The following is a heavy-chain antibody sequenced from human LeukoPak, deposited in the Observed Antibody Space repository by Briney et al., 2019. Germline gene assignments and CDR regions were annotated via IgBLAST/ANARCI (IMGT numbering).Heavy chain of an antibody. CDR3: AEPKRWLQSPFDY. CDR1: GFTFSSYA. J-gene: IGHJ4*02. CDR2: ISGSGGST. D-gene: IGHD5-24*01. V-gene: IGHV3-23*01. Sequence: GGSLRLSCAASGFTFSSYAMSWVRQAPGKGLEWVSAISGSGGSTYYADSVKGRFTISRDNSKNTLYLQMNSLRAEDTAVYYCAEPKRWLQSPFDYWGQGTLVTVSS.